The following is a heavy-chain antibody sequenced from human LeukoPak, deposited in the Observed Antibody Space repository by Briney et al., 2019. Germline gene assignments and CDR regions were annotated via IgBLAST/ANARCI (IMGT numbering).Heavy chain of an antibody. CDR3: ARSPIAAAGPEGAFDI. CDR1: GGSISSYY. D-gene: IGHD6-13*01. V-gene: IGHV4-4*07. CDR2: IYTSGST. Sequence: SETLSLTCTVSGGSISSYYWSWIRQPAGKGLEWIGRIYTSGSTNYNPSLKSRVTMSVDTSKNQFSLKLSSVTAADTAVYYCARSPIAAAGPEGAFDIWGQGTMATVSS. J-gene: IGHJ3*02.